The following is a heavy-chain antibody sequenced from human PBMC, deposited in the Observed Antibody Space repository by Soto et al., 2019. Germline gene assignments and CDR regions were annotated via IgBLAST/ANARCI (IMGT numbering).Heavy chain of an antibody. CDR3: ARDPGKGYCSGGYCYAPDF. CDR2: LSYDGSHN. V-gene: IGHV3-30-3*01. D-gene: IGHD2-15*01. Sequence: QVQLVESGGGVVQPGRSLRLSCTASEFTFSDHAMHWVRQAPGKGLEWVALLSYDGSHNYYADSLRGRFTISRDNSRXXXXXXXXXXXXXXXXXXYCARDPGKGYCSGGYCYAPDFWGQGTLVTVSS. CDR1: EFTFSDHA. J-gene: IGHJ4*02.